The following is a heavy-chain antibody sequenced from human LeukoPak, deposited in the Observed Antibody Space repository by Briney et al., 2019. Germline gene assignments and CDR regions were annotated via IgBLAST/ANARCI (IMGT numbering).Heavy chain of an antibody. CDR1: GFTFSSYS. Sequence: GGSLRLSCAASGFTFSSYSMNWVRQTPGKGLEWVSSISSSSSYIFYADSVKGRLTMSRDNAKKSLFLQMNSLRAEDTAVYYCARDYGDYEPGRHHYYYYYMDVWGKGTTVTVSS. J-gene: IGHJ6*03. D-gene: IGHD4-17*01. CDR2: ISSSSSYI. V-gene: IGHV3-21*01. CDR3: ARDYGDYEPGRHHYYYYYMDV.